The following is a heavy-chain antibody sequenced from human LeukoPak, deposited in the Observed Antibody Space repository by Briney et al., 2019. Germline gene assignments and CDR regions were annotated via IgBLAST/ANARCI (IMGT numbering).Heavy chain of an antibody. D-gene: IGHD3-22*01. V-gene: IGHV1-2*06. CDR3: ARDSHVRHYDSSGYYGY. Sequence: ASVKVSCKASGYTFTCYHMHWVRQAPGQGLEWMGRINPNSGDTNNAQKFQGRVTMTRDTSISTAYMDLSRLTSDDTAVYYCARDSHVRHYDSSGYYGYWGQGTLVTVSS. CDR1: GYTFTCYH. CDR2: INPNSGDT. J-gene: IGHJ4*02.